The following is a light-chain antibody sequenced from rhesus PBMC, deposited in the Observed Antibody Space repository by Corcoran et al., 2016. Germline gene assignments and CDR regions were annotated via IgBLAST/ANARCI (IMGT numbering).Light chain of an antibody. CDR1: QSVSSY. J-gene: IGKJ2*01. Sequence: EIVMTQSPATLSLSPGERTTLSCRASQSVSSYLAWYQQKPEQVPRLLIDGASNRATGIPDRFSGSGSGTDFTIIISSLEPEDVGIYYCQQYNIWNSFGQGAKVELK. CDR2: GAS. CDR3: QQYNIWNS. V-gene: IGKV3S9*01.